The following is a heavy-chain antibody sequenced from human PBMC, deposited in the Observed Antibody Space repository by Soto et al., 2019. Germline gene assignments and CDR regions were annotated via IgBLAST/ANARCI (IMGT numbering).Heavy chain of an antibody. CDR2: TYYRSKWYN. CDR1: GDSVSSNSAA. Sequence: SQTLSLTCAISGDSVSSNSAAWNWIRQSPSRGLEWLGRTYYRSKWYNDYAVSVKSRITINPDTSKNQFSLQLNSVTPEDTAVYYCARARGSGSYRDYSYYMDVWVKGTPVTVSS. J-gene: IGHJ6*03. CDR3: ARARGSGSYRDYSYYMDV. D-gene: IGHD3-10*01. V-gene: IGHV6-1*01.